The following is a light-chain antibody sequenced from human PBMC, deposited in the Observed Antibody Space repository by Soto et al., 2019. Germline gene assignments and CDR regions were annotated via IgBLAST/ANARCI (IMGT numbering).Light chain of an antibody. Sequence: EIVLTQSPAPLSLSPGERAPLSCRASQSVGSYLAWYQQKPGQAPRPLIYGASKRAPGVSARFSGSGSGTDFTLTISSLEPEDFAFYHCLQRSIGFTFGPGTKVDIK. CDR1: QSVGSY. J-gene: IGKJ3*01. CDR3: LQRSIGFT. CDR2: GAS. V-gene: IGKV3-11*01.